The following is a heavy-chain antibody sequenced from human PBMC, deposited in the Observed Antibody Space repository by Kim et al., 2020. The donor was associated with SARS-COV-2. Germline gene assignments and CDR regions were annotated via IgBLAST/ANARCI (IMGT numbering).Heavy chain of an antibody. Sequence: GESLRLSCAASGFTFSSYAMHWVRQAPGKGLEWMALISYDGSNKYYADSVKGRFTISRDNSKNTLYLQMNSLRAEDTAVYYCGFGSGSYFYYYYYGMDVWGQGTTVTVSS. D-gene: IGHD1-26*01. J-gene: IGHJ6*02. CDR2: ISYDGSNK. CDR3: GFGSGSYFYYYYYGMDV. CDR1: GFTFSSYA. V-gene: IGHV3-30*04.